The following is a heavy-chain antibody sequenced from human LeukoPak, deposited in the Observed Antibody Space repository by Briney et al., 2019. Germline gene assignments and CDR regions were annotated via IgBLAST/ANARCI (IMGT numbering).Heavy chain of an antibody. CDR3: ANSGTPGYSSSWYPNWFDP. D-gene: IGHD6-13*01. V-gene: IGHV3-23*01. J-gene: IGHJ5*02. CDR1: GFTFSSYA. CDR2: ISGSGGST. Sequence: GGSLRLSCAASGFTFSSYAMSWVRQAPGKGLEWVSAISGSGGSTYYADSVKGWFTISRDNSKNTLYLQMNSLRAEDTAVYCCANSGTPGYSSSWYPNWFDPWGQGTLVTVSS.